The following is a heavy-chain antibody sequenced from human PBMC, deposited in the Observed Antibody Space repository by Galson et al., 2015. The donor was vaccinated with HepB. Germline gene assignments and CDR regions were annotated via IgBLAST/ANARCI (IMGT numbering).Heavy chain of an antibody. CDR3: ARDPGDYGGNRGWFDP. V-gene: IGHV3-21*01. Sequence: SLRLSCAASGFTFSSYGMNWVRQAPGKGLEWVSSISSSSSYIYYADSVKGRFTISRDNAKNSLYLQMNSLRAEDTAVYYCARDPGDYGGNRGWFDPWGQGTLVTVSS. CDR1: GFTFSSYG. CDR2: ISSSSSYI. D-gene: IGHD4-23*01. J-gene: IGHJ5*02.